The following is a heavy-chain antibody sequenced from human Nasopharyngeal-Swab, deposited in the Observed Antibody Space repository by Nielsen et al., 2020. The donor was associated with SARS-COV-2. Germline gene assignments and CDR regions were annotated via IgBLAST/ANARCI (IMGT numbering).Heavy chain of an antibody. V-gene: IGHV3-66*01. CDR2: IYSGGST. CDR3: ARDGTGTTRKNGWFDP. Sequence: GESLEISCAASGFTVSSNYMSWVRQAPGKGLEWVSVIYSGGSTYYADSVKGRFTISRDNSKNTLYLQMNSLRAEDTAVYYCARDGTGTTRKNGWFDPWGQGTLVTVSS. J-gene: IGHJ5*02. CDR1: GFTVSSNY. D-gene: IGHD1-1*01.